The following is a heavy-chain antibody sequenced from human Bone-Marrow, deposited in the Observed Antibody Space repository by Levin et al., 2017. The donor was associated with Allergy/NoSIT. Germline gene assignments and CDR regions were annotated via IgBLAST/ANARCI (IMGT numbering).Heavy chain of an antibody. D-gene: IGHD4-17*01. Sequence: TSETLSLTCSVSGGSISGNYWNWIRQSPGKGLEWIGYIYDSVITNYNPTLKSRITISADTSKNQVSLKVTSVTAADTALYYCARQSSPGDYLDWGQGTLVTVSP. CDR2: IYDSVIT. CDR3: ARQSSPGDYLD. CDR1: GGSISGNY. J-gene: IGHJ4*02. V-gene: IGHV4-59*08.